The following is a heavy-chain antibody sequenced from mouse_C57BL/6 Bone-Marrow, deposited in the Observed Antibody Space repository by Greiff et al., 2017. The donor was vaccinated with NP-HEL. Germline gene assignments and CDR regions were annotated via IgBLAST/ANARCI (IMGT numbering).Heavy chain of an antibody. V-gene: IGHV2-2*01. D-gene: IGHD1-1*01. CDR2: IWSGGST. CDR1: GFSLTSYG. J-gene: IGHJ4*01. CDR3: ASYYYGSSCAMDY. Sequence: VKLMESGPGLVQPSQSLSITCTVSGFSLTSYGVHWVRQSPGKGLEWLGVIWSGGSTDYNAAFISRLSISKDNSKSQVFFKMNSLQADDTAIYYCASYYYGSSCAMDYWGQGTSVTVSS.